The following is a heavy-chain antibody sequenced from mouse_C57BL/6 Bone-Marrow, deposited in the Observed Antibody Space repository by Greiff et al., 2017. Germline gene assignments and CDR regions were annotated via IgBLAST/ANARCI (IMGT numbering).Heavy chain of an antibody. CDR3: TTMVYYGSSYWYFDV. J-gene: IGHJ1*03. CDR1: GFNIKDDY. D-gene: IGHD1-1*01. V-gene: IGHV14-4*01. CDR2: IDPENGDT. Sequence: EVQLQQSGAELVRPGASVKLSCTASGFNIKDDYMHWVKQRPEQGLEWIGWIDPENGDTEYASKFQGKATITADTSSNTAYLQLSSLTSADTAVYYCTTMVYYGSSYWYFDVWGTGTTVTVSS.